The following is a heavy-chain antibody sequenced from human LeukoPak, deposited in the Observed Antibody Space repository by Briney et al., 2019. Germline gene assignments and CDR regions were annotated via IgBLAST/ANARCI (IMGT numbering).Heavy chain of an antibody. CDR1: GFAFGSEA. D-gene: IGHD6-13*01. Sequence: PGGSLRLSCAVSGFAFGSEAMSWVRQSPARGLEWVASISPGGGTTYYADYVKGRFTISRDNSKNSLYLQMNSLRVEDTAVYYCAKEVAEVGTGAFDFWGQGTMVTVSS. V-gene: IGHV3-23*01. CDR3: AKEVAEVGTGAFDF. CDR2: ISPGGGTT. J-gene: IGHJ3*01.